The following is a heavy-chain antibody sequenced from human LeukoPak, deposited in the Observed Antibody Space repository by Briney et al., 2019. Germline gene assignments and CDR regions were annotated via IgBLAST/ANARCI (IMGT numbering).Heavy chain of an antibody. CDR1: GGSISSYY. Sequence: SETLSLTCTVSGGSISSYYWSWIRQPAGKGLEWIGRIYISGSGSTNYNPSLKSRVTMSVDTSKNQFSLKLSSVTAADTAVYYCARAPRDHGDYFHVDPWGQGTLVTVSS. V-gene: IGHV4-4*07. CDR3: ARAPRDHGDYFHVDP. D-gene: IGHD4-17*01. CDR2: IYISGSGST. J-gene: IGHJ5*02.